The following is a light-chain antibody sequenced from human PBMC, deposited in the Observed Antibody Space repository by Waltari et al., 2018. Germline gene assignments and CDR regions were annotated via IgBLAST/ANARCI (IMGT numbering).Light chain of an antibody. CDR2: DAS. V-gene: IGKV1-33*01. Sequence: DIQMTQPPSSLSAFVRDTVNITCPASQDIGNYLNWHQQKPGKAPQLLIYDASNLETGVPSRFSGSGSGTDFTFTITGLQSEDVATYYCQQYNDRPPDTFGQGTRLEVK. J-gene: IGKJ2*01. CDR3: QQYNDRPPDT. CDR1: QDIGNY.